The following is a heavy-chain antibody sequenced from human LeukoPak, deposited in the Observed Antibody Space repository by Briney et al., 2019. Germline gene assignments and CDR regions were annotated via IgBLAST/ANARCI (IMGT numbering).Heavy chain of an antibody. D-gene: IGHD5-18*01. V-gene: IGHV3-23*01. J-gene: IGHJ5*02. Sequence: GGSLRPSCAASGFTFSSYAMSWVRQAPGKGLEWVSAISGSGGSTYYADSVKGRFTISSDNSKNTLYLQMNSLRAEDTAVYYCAKGEYSYGRNWFDPWGQGTLVTVSS. CDR1: GFTFSSYA. CDR3: AKGEYSYGRNWFDP. CDR2: ISGSGGST.